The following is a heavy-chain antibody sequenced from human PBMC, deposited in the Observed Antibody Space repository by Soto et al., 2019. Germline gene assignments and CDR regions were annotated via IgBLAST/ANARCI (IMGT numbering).Heavy chain of an antibody. V-gene: IGHV1-18*01. J-gene: IGHJ5*01. D-gene: IGHD3-22*01. CDR1: GYTFTTYG. Sequence: ASVKVSCKASGYTFTTYGITWVRQAPGQGLEWMGWISAYNGNTNYAQKFQGRVTMTTDTSTSTAYMELRSLRSDDTAVYYCARDPPRDSSGYYPDSWGHGTLVTGSS. CDR3: ARDPPRDSSGYYPDS. CDR2: ISAYNGNT.